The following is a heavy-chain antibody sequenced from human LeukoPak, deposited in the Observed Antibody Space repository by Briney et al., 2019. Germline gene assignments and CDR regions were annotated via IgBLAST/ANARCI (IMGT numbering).Heavy chain of an antibody. CDR1: GGSISSSSYY. CDR3: ARYLRYYGMDV. J-gene: IGHJ6*02. V-gene: IGHV4-39*01. Sequence: SETLSLTCTVSGGSISSSSYYWGWIRQPPGKGLEWIGSIYYSGSTYYNPSLKSRVTISVDTSKNQFSLKLSSVTAADTAVYYCARYLRYYGMDVWGQGTTVTVSS. CDR2: IYYSGST.